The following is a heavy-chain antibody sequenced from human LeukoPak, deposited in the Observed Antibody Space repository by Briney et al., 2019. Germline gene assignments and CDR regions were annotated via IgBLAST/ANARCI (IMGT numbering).Heavy chain of an antibody. J-gene: IGHJ5*01. V-gene: IGHV3-9*01. CDR2: ISWNSATM. Sequence: GRSLRLSCAASGFTFDDFAMHWVRHAPGKGLEWVSGISWNSATMGYADSVKGRFTISRDNARKSLYLQMKSLRDEDTALYYCARGRRGTQYQVFDSWGQGTLVTVSS. CDR3: ARGRRGTQYQVFDS. CDR1: GFTFDDFA.